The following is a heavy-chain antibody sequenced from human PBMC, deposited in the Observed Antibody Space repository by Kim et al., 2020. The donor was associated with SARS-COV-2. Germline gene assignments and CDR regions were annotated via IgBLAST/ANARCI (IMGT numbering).Heavy chain of an antibody. J-gene: IGHJ6*02. Sequence: SVKVSCKASGGTFSSYAISWVRQAPGQGLEWMGGIIPIFGTANYAQKFQGRVTITADESTSTAYMELSSLRSEDTAVYYCAQIGDRQLVRPYYYYGMDVWGQGTTVTVSS. CDR2: IIPIFGTA. CDR1: GGTFSSYA. D-gene: IGHD6-13*01. V-gene: IGHV1-69*13. CDR3: AQIGDRQLVRPYYYYGMDV.